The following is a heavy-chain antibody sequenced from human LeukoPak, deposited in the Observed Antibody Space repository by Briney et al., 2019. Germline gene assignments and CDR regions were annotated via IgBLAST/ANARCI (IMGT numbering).Heavy chain of an antibody. V-gene: IGHV3-30*18. CDR2: ISSYESDK. Sequence: GGSLRLSCAASGFTFNYYGMHSVPQALGKGLEWVAAISSYESDKYYADSVKGRFTVTRENFKDTLFLQVDSLSAEDTAVYSCAKGEARGGYYYHYLDVWGKGTTVTVSS. D-gene: IGHD1-26*01. J-gene: IGHJ6*03. CDR1: GFTFNYYG. CDR3: AKGEARGGYYYHYLDV.